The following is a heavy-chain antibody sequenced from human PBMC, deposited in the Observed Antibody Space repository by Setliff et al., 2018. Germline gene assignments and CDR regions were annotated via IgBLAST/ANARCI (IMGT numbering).Heavy chain of an antibody. V-gene: IGHV3-7*01. D-gene: IGHD2-21*01. CDR3: SSYLVS. CDR1: GFRISNYR. Sequence: QPGGSLRLSCAASGFRISNYRMDWARQAPGKGLEWVANIKEDGSQRNYVDAVRGRFTVSRDNARNLLYLQMNSLRVDDTAVYYCSSYLVSWGQGALVTVSS. CDR2: IKEDGSQR. J-gene: IGHJ4*02.